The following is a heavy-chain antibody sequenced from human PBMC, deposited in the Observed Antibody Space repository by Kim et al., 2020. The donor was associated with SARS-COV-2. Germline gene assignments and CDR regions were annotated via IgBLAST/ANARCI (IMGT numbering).Heavy chain of an antibody. CDR1: GGTFSSYA. CDR2: IIPIFGTA. CDR3: ARDDGNSRFVNYFDY. D-gene: IGHD3-3*01. J-gene: IGHJ4*02. V-gene: IGHV1-69*13. Sequence: SVKVSCKASGGTFSSYAISWVRQAPGQGLEWMGGIIPIFGTANYAQKFQGRVTITADESTSTAYMELSSLRSEDTAVYYCARDDGNSRFVNYFDYWGQGTLVTVSS.